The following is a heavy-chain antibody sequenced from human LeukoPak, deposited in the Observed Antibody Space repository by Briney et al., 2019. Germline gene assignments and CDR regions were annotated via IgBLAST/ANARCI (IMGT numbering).Heavy chain of an antibody. Sequence: PGGSLRLSCAASGFTFDDYAMHWVRQAPGKGLEWVSLISWDGGRTYYADSVKGRFTISRDNSKNSLYLQMNSLRAVDTALYYCAKDTIYDSSGYLDVWGKGTTVTVSS. V-gene: IGHV3-43D*03. D-gene: IGHD3-22*01. J-gene: IGHJ6*04. CDR1: GFTFDDYA. CDR2: ISWDGGRT. CDR3: AKDTIYDSSGYLDV.